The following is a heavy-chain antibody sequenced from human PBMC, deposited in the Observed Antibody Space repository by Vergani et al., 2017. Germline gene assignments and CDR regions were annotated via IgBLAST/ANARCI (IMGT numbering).Heavy chain of an antibody. J-gene: IGHJ6*02. CDR1: GYTFTGYY. Sequence: QVQLVQSGAEVKKPGASVKVSCKASGYTFTGYYIHWVRQAPGRGLEWMGWINPNTGGTNYAQKFQGRVTMTRNTSINTAYMELSRLSFEDAAVYYCARSTDYPDDYVSSDYFRRTLDGWGEGTTVTVS. V-gene: IGHV1-2*02. CDR2: INPNTGGT. CDR3: ARSTDYPDDYVSSDYFRRTLDG. D-gene: IGHD4/OR15-4a*01.